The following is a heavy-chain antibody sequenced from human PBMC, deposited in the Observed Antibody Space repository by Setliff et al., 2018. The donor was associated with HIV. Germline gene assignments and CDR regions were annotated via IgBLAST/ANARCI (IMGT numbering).Heavy chain of an antibody. CDR2: IHYVNYLN. CDR3: ARARSGWYNVRPYYFDL. V-gene: IGHV4-30-4*01. D-gene: IGHD6-19*01. J-gene: IGHJ4*02. Sequence: SETLSLTCAVSGASFVGDNHWSWIRQTPERGLEWIAYSMYTDIHYVNYLNYRNPSLASRLSISVDKSKNQFSLTLSSVTAADTAVYYCARARSGWYNVRPYYFDLWGQGTPVTVPQ. CDR1: GASFVGDNH.